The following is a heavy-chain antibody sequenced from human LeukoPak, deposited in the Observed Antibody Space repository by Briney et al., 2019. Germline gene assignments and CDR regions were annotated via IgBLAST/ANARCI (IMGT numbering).Heavy chain of an antibody. CDR2: ITSSGITI. CDR1: GFTFSSYE. V-gene: IGHV3-48*03. J-gene: IGHJ4*02. Sequence: GGSLRLSCAASGFTFSSYEMNWVRQAPGKGLEWVSYITSSGITIYYADSVKGRSPISRDNAKNSLFLQMNSLRAEDTALYYCARVRRYASGSYYPPPYDFWGQGTVVTVSS. CDR3: ARVRRYASGSYYPPPYDF. D-gene: IGHD3-10*01.